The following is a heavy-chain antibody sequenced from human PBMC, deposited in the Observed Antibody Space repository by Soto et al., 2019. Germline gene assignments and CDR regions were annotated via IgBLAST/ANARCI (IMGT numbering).Heavy chain of an antibody. CDR3: ATGANGMELVSTYYYYGMDV. D-gene: IGHD1-1*01. Sequence: GGSLRLSCAAAGVTCSNAWMNWVRQAPGKGLEWVGRIKSKTDGGTTDYAAPVKGRFTISRDDSKNTLYLQMNSLKTEDTAVYYCATGANGMELVSTYYYYGMDVWGQGTTVTVSS. V-gene: IGHV3-15*01. J-gene: IGHJ6*02. CDR1: GVTCSNAW. CDR2: IKSKTDGGTT.